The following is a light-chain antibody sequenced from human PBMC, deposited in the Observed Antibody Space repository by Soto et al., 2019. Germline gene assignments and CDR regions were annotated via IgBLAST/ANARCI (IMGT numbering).Light chain of an antibody. CDR2: AAS. CDR1: QGIRNE. Sequence: AIQMTQSPSSLSPSVGDRVTITCRASQGIRNELGWYQQRPGKAPKLLIYAASTLESGVPSRFSASGSGTDFTLTISSLRPEDIATDYCLQDYNYPRTFGQGTKVEIK. J-gene: IGKJ1*01. CDR3: LQDYNYPRT. V-gene: IGKV1-6*01.